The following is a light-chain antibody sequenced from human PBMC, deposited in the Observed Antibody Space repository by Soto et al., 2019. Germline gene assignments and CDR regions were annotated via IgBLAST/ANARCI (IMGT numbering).Light chain of an antibody. V-gene: IGLV2-14*01. CDR1: SSDVGGYNY. CDR3: SSYTSSSTLVV. CDR2: DVI. J-gene: IGLJ2*01. Sequence: QSALTQPASVSGSPGQSITISCTGTSSDVGGYNYVSWYQQHPGKAPKLMIYDVINRPSVVSNRFSGSKSGNTASLTISGLQAEDEADYYCSSYTSSSTLVVFGGGTKVTVL.